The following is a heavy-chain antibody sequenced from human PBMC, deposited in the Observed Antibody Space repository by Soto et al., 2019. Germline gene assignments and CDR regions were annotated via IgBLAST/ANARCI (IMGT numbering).Heavy chain of an antibody. D-gene: IGHD2-21*01. CDR2: ISAYNSNT. CDR1: GYTFTSYG. J-gene: IGHJ6*02. V-gene: IGHV1-18*04. CDR3: ARDEGLLKYYYYYGMDV. Sequence: ASVKVSCKASGYTFTSYGISWVRQAPGQGLEWMGWISAYNSNTNYAQKLQGRVTMTTDTSTSTAYMELRSLRSDDTAVYYCARDEGLLKYYYYYGMDVWGQGTTVTVSS.